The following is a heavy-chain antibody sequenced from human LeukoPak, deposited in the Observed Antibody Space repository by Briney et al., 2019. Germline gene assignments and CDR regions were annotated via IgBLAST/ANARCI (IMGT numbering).Heavy chain of an antibody. J-gene: IGHJ4*02. CDR1: GGTFISYA. Sequence: SVKASCKASGGTFISYAISWVRQAPGQGLEWMGGIIPIFGTANYAQKFQGRVTITADESTSTAYMELSSLRSEDTAVYYCARAPRADSPPDYWGQGTLVTVSS. V-gene: IGHV1-69*01. CDR3: ARAPRADSPPDY. CDR2: IIPIFGTA. D-gene: IGHD2-21*01.